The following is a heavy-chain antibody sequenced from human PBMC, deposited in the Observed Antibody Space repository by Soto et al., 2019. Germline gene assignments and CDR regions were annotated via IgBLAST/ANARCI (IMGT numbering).Heavy chain of an antibody. CDR2: MSFDEINK. V-gene: IGHV3-30*03. J-gene: IGHJ4*02. CDR3: APRGTIFSEGH. CDR1: GFSFSSYG. D-gene: IGHD3-9*01. Sequence: GGSLRLSCAASGFSFSSYGMHWVRQAPGKGLEWVAVMSFDEINKFYADSVKGRFTVSRDISKNTLYLQMNSLRIEDTAVYYCAPRGTIFSEGHWGQGTLVTVSS.